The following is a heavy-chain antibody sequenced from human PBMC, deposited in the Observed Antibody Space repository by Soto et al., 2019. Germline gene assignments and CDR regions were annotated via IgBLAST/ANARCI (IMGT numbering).Heavy chain of an antibody. J-gene: IGHJ4*02. CDR1: GYNFTAFW. CDR2: IYPADSVT. V-gene: IGHV5-51*01. D-gene: IGHD3-9*01. CDR3: ARHATYYDILSGYYFDY. Sequence: GESLKISCKASGYNFTAFWIHWVRQTRGKGLEWMGNIYPADSVTRYSPSLQGHVTISTDKSTSTAYLQWSSLKASDTAMYYCARHATYYDILSGYYFDYWGQGTLVTVSS.